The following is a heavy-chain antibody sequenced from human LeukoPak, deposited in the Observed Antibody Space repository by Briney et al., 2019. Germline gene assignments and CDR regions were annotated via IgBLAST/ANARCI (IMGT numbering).Heavy chain of an antibody. V-gene: IGHV4-39*07. D-gene: IGHD4-11*01. CDR3: ARVQRGAFDI. Sequence: SETLSLTCTVSGGSINSYYWGWIRQPPGKGLEWIGSIYYSGSTYYNPSLKSRVTISVDTSKNQFSLKLSSVTAADTAVYYCARVQRGAFDIWGQGTMVTVSS. CDR1: GGSINSYY. J-gene: IGHJ3*02. CDR2: IYYSGST.